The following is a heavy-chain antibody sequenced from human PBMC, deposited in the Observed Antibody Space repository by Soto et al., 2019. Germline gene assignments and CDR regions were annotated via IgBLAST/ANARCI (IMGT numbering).Heavy chain of an antibody. J-gene: IGHJ6*02. CDR1: GFTFSDYY. CDR2: ITSSSSYT. Sequence: QVQLVESGGGLVKPGGSLRLSCAASGFTFSDYYMSWIRQAPGKGLEWVSYITSSSSYTNYADSVKGRFTISRDNAKNSLSLQKNSLRAEDTAVYYCARGHRYGMDVWGQGTTVTVSS. CDR3: ARGHRYGMDV. V-gene: IGHV3-11*05.